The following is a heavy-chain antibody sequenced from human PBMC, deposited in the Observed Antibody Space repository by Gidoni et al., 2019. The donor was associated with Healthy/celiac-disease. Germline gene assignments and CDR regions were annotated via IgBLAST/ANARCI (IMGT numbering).Heavy chain of an antibody. V-gene: IGHV5-51*03. D-gene: IGHD2-8*02. CDR3: ARPITRCTGGVCYEGAFDY. CDR1: GYSFTSYW. CDR2: IYPGDSDT. Sequence: EVQLVQSGAEVKKPGESLKISCKGSGYSFTSYWIGWVRQMPGKGLEWMGVIYPGDSDTRYGPSFQGQVTISADKSISTAYLQWSSLKASDTAMYYCARPITRCTGGVCYEGAFDYWGQGTLVTVSS. J-gene: IGHJ4*02.